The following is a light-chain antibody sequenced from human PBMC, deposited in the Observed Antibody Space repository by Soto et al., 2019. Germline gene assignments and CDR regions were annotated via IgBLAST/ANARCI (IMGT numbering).Light chain of an antibody. CDR2: DDS. CDR3: QVCDSGSDRVV. CDR1: DIGSQR. V-gene: IGLV3-21*02. J-gene: IGLJ2*01. Sequence: SYELTQSPSVSVAPGQTAMVTCAGSDIGSQRVHWYQQKPGQAPVLVVYDDSDRPSVIPERFSGSKSGNTATLTISRVDAGDEADYYCQVCDSGSDRVVFGGGTQLTVL.